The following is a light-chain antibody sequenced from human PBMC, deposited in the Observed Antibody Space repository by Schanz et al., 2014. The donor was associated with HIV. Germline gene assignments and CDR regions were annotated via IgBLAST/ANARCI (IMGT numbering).Light chain of an antibody. Sequence: QSVLTQPPSVSAAPRQKVTISCSGSTSNIGNNYVSWYQQFPGTAPKLLIYDNYRRASGIPDRFSGSKSGTSASLAISGLQSEDEADYYCAAWDDSLNGPVFGGGTKLTVL. CDR2: DNY. J-gene: IGLJ2*01. CDR1: TSNIGNNY. CDR3: AAWDDSLNGPV. V-gene: IGLV1-51*01.